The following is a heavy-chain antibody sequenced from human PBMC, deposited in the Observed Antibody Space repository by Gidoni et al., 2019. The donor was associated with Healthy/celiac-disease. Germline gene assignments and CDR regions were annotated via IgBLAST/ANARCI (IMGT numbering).Heavy chain of an antibody. CDR3: ARDQVQEDPAAGEINYYYYYGMDV. Sequence: EVQLVESGGGWVQPGGSLRLSCAAPGFTFSSYEMNWVRQAPGKGLEWVSYISSSGSTIYYADSVKCRFTISRDNAKNSLYLQMNSLRAEDTAVYYCARDQVQEDPAAGEINYYYYYGMDVWGQGTTVTVSS. D-gene: IGHD6-13*01. J-gene: IGHJ6*02. CDR1: GFTFSSYE. V-gene: IGHV3-48*03. CDR2: ISSSGSTI.